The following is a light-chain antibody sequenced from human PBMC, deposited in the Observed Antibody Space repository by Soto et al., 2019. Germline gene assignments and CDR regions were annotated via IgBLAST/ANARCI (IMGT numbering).Light chain of an antibody. CDR1: QSIDSW. V-gene: IGKV1-5*03. J-gene: IGKJ2*01. Sequence: DIQMTQSPSTLSASIGDRVTITCRASQSIDSWLAWYQLKPGKAPKLLIRQASGLQSGIPSRFSGSGSGTEFTLTISSLQPDDFATYYCQQYHTYSTFGQGTKLEIK. CDR3: QQYHTYST. CDR2: QAS.